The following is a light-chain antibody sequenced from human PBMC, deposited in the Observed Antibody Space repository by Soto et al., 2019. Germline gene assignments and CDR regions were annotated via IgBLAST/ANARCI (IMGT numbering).Light chain of an antibody. J-gene: IGLJ2*01. CDR3: QSYDSSLSGHVV. Sequence: VLTQPPSVSGAPGQRVTISCTGSSSNIGAGYDVHWYQQLPGTAPKLLIYGNSNRPSGVPDRFSGSKSGTSASLAITGLQAEDEADYYCQSYDSSLSGHVVFGGGTQLTVL. CDR1: SSNIGAGYD. CDR2: GNS. V-gene: IGLV1-40*01.